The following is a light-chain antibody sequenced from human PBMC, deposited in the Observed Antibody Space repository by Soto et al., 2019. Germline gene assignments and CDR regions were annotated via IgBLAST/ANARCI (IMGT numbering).Light chain of an antibody. CDR3: SSYTSSSTFYV. J-gene: IGLJ1*01. CDR1: SSDVGGYNY. Sequence: QSALTQPASVSGSPGQSITISCTGTSSDVGGYNYVSWYQQHPGKAPKPMIYDVSNRPSGVSNHFSGSKSGNTASLTIFGLLAEDEADYYCSSYTSSSTFYVFGTGTKVTVL. V-gene: IGLV2-14*01. CDR2: DVS.